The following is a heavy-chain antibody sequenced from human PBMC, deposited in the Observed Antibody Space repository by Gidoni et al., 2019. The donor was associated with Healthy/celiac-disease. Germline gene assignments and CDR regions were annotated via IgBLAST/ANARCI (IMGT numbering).Heavy chain of an antibody. V-gene: IGHV3-9*01. CDR3: AKENYGRGFDY. D-gene: IGHD4-17*01. CDR1: GFTFDDYA. Sequence: EVQLVESGGGLVQPGRSLRRSWAAAGFTFDDYAIHWFRQAPGKGLEWVSGISWNSGSIGYADSVKGRFTISRDNAKNSLYLQMNSLRAEDTALYYCAKENYGRGFDYWGQGTLVTVSS. J-gene: IGHJ4*02. CDR2: ISWNSGSI.